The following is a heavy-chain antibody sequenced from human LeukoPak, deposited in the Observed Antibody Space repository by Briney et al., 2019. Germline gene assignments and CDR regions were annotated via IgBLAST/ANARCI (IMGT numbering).Heavy chain of an antibody. CDR1: GFIFSNAW. CDR2: IKSKADGGTT. CDR3: AKVWRTTVVTRGAFDI. V-gene: IGHV3-15*01. J-gene: IGHJ3*02. Sequence: GGSLRLSCAASGFIFSNAWMIWVRQAPGKGLEWVSRIKSKADGGTTDYAAPVKGRFIISRDDSKDPLYLQMNTLRAEDTAVYYCAKVWRTTVVTRGAFDIWGQGTVVTVSS. D-gene: IGHD4-23*01.